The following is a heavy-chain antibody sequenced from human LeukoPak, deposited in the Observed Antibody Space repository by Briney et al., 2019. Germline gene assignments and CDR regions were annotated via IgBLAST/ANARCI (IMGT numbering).Heavy chain of an antibody. CDR3: ARLISRGTGYNYLDD. CDR1: GYRFTTYW. D-gene: IGHD5-12*01. Sequence: GASLKISCKGSGYRFTTYWIGWVRPMPGKGLEWMGIIYPGDSDIRYRPSFRGQVTISADKSISTAYLQWSSLRASDTAMYCCARLISRGTGYNYLDDWGQGTLVTVSS. V-gene: IGHV5-51*01. J-gene: IGHJ4*02. CDR2: IYPGDSDI.